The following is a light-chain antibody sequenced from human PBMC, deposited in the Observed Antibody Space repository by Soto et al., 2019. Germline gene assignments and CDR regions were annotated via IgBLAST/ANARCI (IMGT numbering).Light chain of an antibody. V-gene: IGKV3-15*01. CDR2: DSS. Sequence: EIVLTQSPGTLSLSPGERATLSCRASQSISSNYLGCYQQKPGQAPRLIIYDSSSRATGIPARFRGSGSGTEFTLTISSLQSEDFAVYYCQHYNNWPPYTFGQGTKLEIK. CDR3: QHYNNWPPYT. J-gene: IGKJ2*01. CDR1: QSISSN.